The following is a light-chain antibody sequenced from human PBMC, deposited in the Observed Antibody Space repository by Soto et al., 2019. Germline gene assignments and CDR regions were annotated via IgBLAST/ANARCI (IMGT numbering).Light chain of an antibody. Sequence: EVVRTQSPSTLSVSPGERATLSCRASQRLSSNLAWYQQKPGQAPRLLIYGVSTRATGIPARFSGSGSGTEFTLTISSLQSEDSSVYYCQQYKNWLALTFGGGTKV. V-gene: IGKV3-15*01. CDR2: GVS. CDR1: QRLSSN. J-gene: IGKJ4*01. CDR3: QQYKNWLALT.